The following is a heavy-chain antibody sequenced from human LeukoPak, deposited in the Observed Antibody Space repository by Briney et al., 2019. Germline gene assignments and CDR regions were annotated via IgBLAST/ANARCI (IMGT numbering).Heavy chain of an antibody. CDR3: ARLGTLTGPAPAAFDM. V-gene: IGHV4-39*01. J-gene: IGHJ3*02. Sequence: SGTLSLTCTVSGGSINSIIYYWGWIRQPPGKGLEWIGTNYYEGSTYYSPSLKSRVTISIDTSKNQFSLRLTSVTAADTAVYSCARLGTLTGPAPAAFDMWGRGTMVTVSS. CDR1: GGSINSIIYY. CDR2: NYYEGST. D-gene: IGHD2-2*01.